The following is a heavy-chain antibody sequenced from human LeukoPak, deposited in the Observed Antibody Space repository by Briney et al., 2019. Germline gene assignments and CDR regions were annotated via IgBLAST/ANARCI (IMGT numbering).Heavy chain of an antibody. J-gene: IGHJ4*02. CDR1: GFTFSSYA. Sequence: GGSLRLSCAASGFTFSSYAMHWVRQAPGKGLEYVSAISSNGGSTYYANSVKGRFTISRDNSKNTLYLQMGSLRAEDMAVYYCARAKTMTTVTGFDYWGQGTLVTVSS. V-gene: IGHV3-64*01. D-gene: IGHD4-11*01. CDR2: ISSNGGST. CDR3: ARAKTMTTVTGFDY.